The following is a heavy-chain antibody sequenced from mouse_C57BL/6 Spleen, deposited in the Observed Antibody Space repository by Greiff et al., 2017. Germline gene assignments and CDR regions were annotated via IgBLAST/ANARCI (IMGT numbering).Heavy chain of an antibody. CDR1: GYAFSSSW. J-gene: IGHJ2*01. CDR2: IYPGDGDT. Sequence: QVQLQQSGPELVKPGASVKISCKASGYAFSSSWMNWVKQRPGKGLEWIGRIYPGDGDTNYNGKFKGKATLTADKSSSTAYMQLSSLTSEDSAVYFCARRHYDYLDYWGQGTTLTVSS. V-gene: IGHV1-82*01. D-gene: IGHD2-4*01. CDR3: ARRHYDYLDY.